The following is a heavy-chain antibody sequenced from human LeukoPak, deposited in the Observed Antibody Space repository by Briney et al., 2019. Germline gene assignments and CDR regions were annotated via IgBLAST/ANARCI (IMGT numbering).Heavy chain of an antibody. Sequence: GGSLRLSCAVSGFTFSSYVMTWVRQVPGKGLEWVSSISGSGGRTYYADSVKGRFTISRDNSKNTLYLQMNSLRAEHTAVYYFTKDGGYCGGDCYLGPCDCRGRGTLV. V-gene: IGHV3-23*01. CDR2: ISGSGGRT. CDR1: GFTFSSYV. J-gene: IGHJ4*02. D-gene: IGHD2-21*01. CDR3: TKDGGYCGGDCYLGPCDC.